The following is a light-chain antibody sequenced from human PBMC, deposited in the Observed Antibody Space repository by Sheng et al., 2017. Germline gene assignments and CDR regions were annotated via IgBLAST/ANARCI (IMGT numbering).Light chain of an antibody. CDR3: QQYSDYPYT. V-gene: IGKV1-5*03. Sequence: DIQLTQSPSFLSASVGDRVTITCRASQSVSTWLAWYQQKVGKAPKLLIYRTSNLESGVPSRFSGSGSETEFTLTISTLQPDDFATYYCQQYSDYPYTFGQGTKLEIK. J-gene: IGKJ2*01. CDR2: RTS. CDR1: QSVSTW.